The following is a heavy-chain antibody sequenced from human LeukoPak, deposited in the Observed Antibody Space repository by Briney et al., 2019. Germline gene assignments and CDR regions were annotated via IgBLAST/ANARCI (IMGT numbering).Heavy chain of an antibody. V-gene: IGHV1-69*13. CDR2: IIPIFGTA. J-gene: IGHJ4*02. CDR1: GGTFSSYA. Sequence: SVKVSCKASGGTFSSYAISWVRQAPGQGLEWMGGIIPIFGTANYAQKFQGRVTITADESTSTAYMELSSLRSEDTAVYYRARGVGGSYNYFDYWGQGTLVTVSS. D-gene: IGHD1-26*01. CDR3: ARGVGGSYNYFDY.